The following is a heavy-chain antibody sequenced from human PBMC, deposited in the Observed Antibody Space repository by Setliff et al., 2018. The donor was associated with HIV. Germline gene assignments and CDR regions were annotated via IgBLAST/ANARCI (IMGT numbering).Heavy chain of an antibody. CDR1: GDSISSSTFY. CDR3: ARPRLKGSGAFDI. Sequence: SETLSLTCTVSGDSISSSTFYWGWIRQPPGKGLERIGSIYYSGTTYYNPSLKSRVAISVDTSKNQFSLKLSSVTAADTAVYYCARPRLKGSGAFDIWGQGTMVTVSS. CDR2: IYYSGTT. D-gene: IGHD2-21*01. V-gene: IGHV4-39*01. J-gene: IGHJ3*02.